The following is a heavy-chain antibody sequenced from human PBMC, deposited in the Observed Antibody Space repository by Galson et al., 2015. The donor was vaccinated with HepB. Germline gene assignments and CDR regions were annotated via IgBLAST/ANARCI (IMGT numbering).Heavy chain of an antibody. V-gene: IGHV3-23*01. J-gene: IGHJ4*02. D-gene: IGHD3-22*01. CDR2: ISGSGGST. CDR3: AKETQYYYDSGGYSGPLDY. CDR1: GFTFSSYA. Sequence: SLRLSCAASGFTFSSYAMSWVRQAPGKGLEWVSGISGSGGSTYNADSVKGRFTISRDNSKNTLYLQMNSLRAEDTAVFYCAKETQYYYDSGGYSGPLDYWGQGTLVTVSS.